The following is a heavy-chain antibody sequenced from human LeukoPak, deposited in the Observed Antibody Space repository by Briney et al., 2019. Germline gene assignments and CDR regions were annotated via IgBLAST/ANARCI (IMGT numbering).Heavy chain of an antibody. V-gene: IGHV3-7*01. CDR1: GFTFSSYW. Sequence: SGGSLRLSCAASGFTFSSYWMSWVRQAPGKGLEWVANIKQDGSEKYYVDSVKGRFTISRDNAKNSLYLQMNSLRAEDTAVYYCARVFPYYYDSSGSLGDYWGQGTLVTVSS. J-gene: IGHJ4*02. CDR2: IKQDGSEK. CDR3: ARVFPYYYDSSGSLGDY. D-gene: IGHD3-22*01.